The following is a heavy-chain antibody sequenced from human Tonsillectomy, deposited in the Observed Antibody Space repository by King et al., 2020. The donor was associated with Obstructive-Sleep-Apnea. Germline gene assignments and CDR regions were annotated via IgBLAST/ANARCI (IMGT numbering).Heavy chain of an antibody. D-gene: IGHD2-2*01. J-gene: IGHJ6*02. Sequence: VQLVESGGEVKKPGASVKVSCTASGYTFTTYGISWVRQAPGQGLEWMGWINPNNGNTNYPQKLQGRVTVTTDTSTSTVYMELRSLTSDDTAVYYCARWVILVLPAATPLYFYGMDVWGQGTMVTVSS. CDR3: ARWVILVLPAATPLYFYGMDV. CDR2: INPNNGNT. CDR1: GYTFTTYG. V-gene: IGHV1-18*01.